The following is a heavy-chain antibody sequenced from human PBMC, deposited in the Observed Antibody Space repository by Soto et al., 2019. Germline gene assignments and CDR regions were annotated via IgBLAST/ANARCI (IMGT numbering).Heavy chain of an antibody. J-gene: IGHJ6*02. D-gene: IGHD2-2*01. CDR1: GFTFSDYY. Sequence: QVQLVESGGGLVKPGGSLRLSCAASGFTFSDYYMTWIRQAPGKGLEWVSYISPSSSYTNYADSVKGRFTISRDNAKNSLFRQMSSVRADDTAVYYCARFGPAALSEDYYYNMDVWGQGTTVTVSS. CDR3: ARFGPAALSEDYYYNMDV. CDR2: ISPSSSYT. V-gene: IGHV3-11*06.